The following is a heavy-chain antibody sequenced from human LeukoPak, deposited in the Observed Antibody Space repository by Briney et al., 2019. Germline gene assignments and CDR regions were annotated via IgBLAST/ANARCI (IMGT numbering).Heavy chain of an antibody. V-gene: IGHV1-46*03. D-gene: IGHD5-18*01. CDR3: ARGPNYSYGLLDY. Sequence: ASVEVSCKAFGYTFTTCFIHWVRQAPGQGLEWMGMIKPLGGDTTYAQKFQGRATMTRDTSTSTVHMELRSLISEDTAVYFCARGPNYSYGLLDYWGQGAQVTVTS. CDR2: IKPLGGDT. CDR1: GYTFTTCF. J-gene: IGHJ4*02.